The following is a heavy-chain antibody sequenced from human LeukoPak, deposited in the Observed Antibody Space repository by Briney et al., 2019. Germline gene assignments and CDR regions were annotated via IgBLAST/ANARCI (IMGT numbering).Heavy chain of an antibody. CDR1: GFTFRSYT. Sequence: GGSHALSCAASGFTFRSYTMNWVRQAPGEGLEWVSSISRSGANIYYADSVKGRFTISRDNAKNSLYLQMNSLRAEDTAVYYCARDQRNFTCWGQGTLVTVVS. J-gene: IGHJ4*02. CDR3: ARDQRNFTC. D-gene: IGHD3-9*01. CDR2: ISRSGANI. V-gene: IGHV3-21*01.